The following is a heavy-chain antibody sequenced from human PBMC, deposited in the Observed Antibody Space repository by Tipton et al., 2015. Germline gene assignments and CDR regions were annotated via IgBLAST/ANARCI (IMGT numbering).Heavy chain of an antibody. CDR2: IRADGSST. CDR1: GFTFDDHA. J-gene: IGHJ4*02. V-gene: IGHV3-74*01. Sequence: SLRLSCVVSGFTFDDHAMHWVRQAPGKGLVWVSRIRADGSSTSYAESVKGRFTISRDNAKNTLYLQMDSLRAEDTAVYYCARDGSGQGADLDFWGQGTLVTVSS. CDR3: ARDGSGQGADLDF. D-gene: IGHD3-16*01.